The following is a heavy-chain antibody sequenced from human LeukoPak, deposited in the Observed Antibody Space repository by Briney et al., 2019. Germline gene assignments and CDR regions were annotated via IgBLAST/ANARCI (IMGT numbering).Heavy chain of an antibody. D-gene: IGHD4-11*01. CDR2: VDPEDGET. Sequence: ASVKVSCKVSGYTFTDYYMHWVQQAPGKGLEWMGLVDPEDGETIYAEKSQGRVTITADTSTDTAYMELSSLRSEDTAVYYRATTTDYSNYDYYYYYYMDVWGKGTTVTVSS. CDR1: GYTFTDYY. J-gene: IGHJ6*03. CDR3: ATTTDYSNYDYYYYYYMDV. V-gene: IGHV1-69-2*01.